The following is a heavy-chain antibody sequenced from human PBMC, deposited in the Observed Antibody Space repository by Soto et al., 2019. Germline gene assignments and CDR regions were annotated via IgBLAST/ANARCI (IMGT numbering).Heavy chain of an antibody. J-gene: IGHJ6*03. CDR2: IYPGDSDT. CDR1: GYSFTSYW. V-gene: IGHV5-51*01. D-gene: IGHD1-26*01. CDR3: ARGGPGTVYYYYMDV. Sequence: GESLKISCKGSGYSFTSYWIGWVRQMPGKGLEWMGIIYPGDSDTRYSPSFQGQVTISADKSISTAYLQWSSLKASDTAMYYCARGGPGTVYYYYMDVWGKGTTVTVSS.